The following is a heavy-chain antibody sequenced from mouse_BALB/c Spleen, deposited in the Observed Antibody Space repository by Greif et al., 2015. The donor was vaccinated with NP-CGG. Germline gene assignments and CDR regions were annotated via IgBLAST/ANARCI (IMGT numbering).Heavy chain of an antibody. CDR1: GFTFSDFY. CDR2: SRNKANDYTT. J-gene: IGHJ1*01. Sequence: EVKVVESGGGLVQPGGSLRLSCATSGFTFSDFYMEWVRQPPGKRLEWIAASRNKANDYTTEYSASVKGRFIVSRDTSQSILYLQMNAPRAEDTAIYYCARDYYGSSYWYFDVWGAGTTVTVSS. D-gene: IGHD1-1*01. CDR3: ARDYYGSSYWYFDV. V-gene: IGHV7-1*02.